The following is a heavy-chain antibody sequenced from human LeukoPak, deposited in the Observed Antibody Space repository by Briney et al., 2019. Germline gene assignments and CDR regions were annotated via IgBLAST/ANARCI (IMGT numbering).Heavy chain of an antibody. CDR2: IIPIFGTA. J-gene: IGHJ4*02. CDR1: GGTFSSYA. D-gene: IGHD2-2*01. CDR3: ASIYCSSTSCYWLHFDY. V-gene: IGHV1-69*05. Sequence: EASVKVSCKASGGTFSSYAISWVRQAPGQGLEWMGGIIPIFGTANCAQKFQGRVTITTDESTSTAYMELSSLRSEDTAVYYCASIYCSSTSCYWLHFDYWGQGTLVTVSS.